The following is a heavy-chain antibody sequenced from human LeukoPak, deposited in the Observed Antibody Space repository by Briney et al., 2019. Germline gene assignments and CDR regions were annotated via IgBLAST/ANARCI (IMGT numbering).Heavy chain of an antibody. J-gene: IGHJ3*02. Sequence: GGSLRLSCAASGFTFSSYGMNWVRQAPGKGLEWVSFVSIGGTYIYYADSVKGRFTISRDDAKNSLYLQMNSLTAEDTAEYYCARGAHCSSTSCPRDHAFDIWGQGTMVTVSS. CDR1: GFTFSSYG. CDR3: ARGAHCSSTSCPRDHAFDI. D-gene: IGHD2-2*01. V-gene: IGHV3-21*01. CDR2: VSIGGTYI.